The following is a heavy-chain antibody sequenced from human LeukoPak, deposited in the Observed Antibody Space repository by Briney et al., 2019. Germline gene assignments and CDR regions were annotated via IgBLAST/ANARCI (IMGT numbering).Heavy chain of an antibody. CDR1: GFTFSSYA. J-gene: IGHJ4*02. Sequence: GGSLRLSCAASGFTFSSYAMHWVRQAPGKGLEWVAVISYDGSNKYYADSVKGRFTISRDNSKNTLYLQMNSLRAEDTAVYYCARGVGITMIVVPPRVWGQGTLVTVSS. CDR3: ARGVGITMIVVPPRV. V-gene: IGHV3-30-3*01. D-gene: IGHD3-22*01. CDR2: ISYDGSNK.